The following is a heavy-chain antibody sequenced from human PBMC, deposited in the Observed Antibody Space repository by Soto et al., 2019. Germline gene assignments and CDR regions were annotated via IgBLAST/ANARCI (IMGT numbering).Heavy chain of an antibody. J-gene: IGHJ6*02. V-gene: IGHV3-30*18. CDR3: AKDQVAAAAYYYYGMDV. Sequence: QVQLVESGGGVVQPGRSLRLSCAASGFTFSSYGMHWVRQAPGKGLEWVAVISYDGSNKYYADSVKGRVTISRDNSKNTLYLQMNSLRAEDTAVYYCAKDQVAAAAYYYYGMDVWGQGTTVTVSS. D-gene: IGHD6-13*01. CDR1: GFTFSSYG. CDR2: ISYDGSNK.